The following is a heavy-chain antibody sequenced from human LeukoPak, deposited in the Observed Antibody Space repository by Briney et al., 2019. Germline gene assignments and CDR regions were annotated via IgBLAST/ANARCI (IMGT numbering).Heavy chain of an antibody. J-gene: IGHJ5*02. CDR1: GYTFTSYG. CDR2: ISAYNGNT. CDR3: AGVQYSSSWYSWFDP. D-gene: IGHD6-13*01. Sequence: GASVKVSCKASGYTFTSYGISWVRQAPGQGLEWMGWISAYNGNTNYAQKLQGRVAMTTDTSTSTAYMELRSVRSDDTAVYYCAGVQYSSSWYSWFDPWGQGTLVTVSS. V-gene: IGHV1-18*01.